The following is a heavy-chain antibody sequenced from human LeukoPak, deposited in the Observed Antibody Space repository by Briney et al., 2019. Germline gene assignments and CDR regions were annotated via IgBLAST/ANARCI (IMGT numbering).Heavy chain of an antibody. Sequence: SETLSLTCTVSGGSISSSSYYWGWIRQPPGKGLEWIGSIYYSGTTYYNPSLKSRATISVDTSKNQFSLKLSSVTAADTAIYYCARPRHLTVTTPTWFDPWGQGILVTVSS. V-gene: IGHV4-39*01. CDR1: GGSISSSSYY. CDR2: IYYSGTT. J-gene: IGHJ5*02. D-gene: IGHD4-11*01. CDR3: ARPRHLTVTTPTWFDP.